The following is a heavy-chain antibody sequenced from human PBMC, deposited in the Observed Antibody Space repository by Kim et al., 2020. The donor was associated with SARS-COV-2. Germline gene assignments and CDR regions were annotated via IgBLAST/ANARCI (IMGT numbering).Heavy chain of an antibody. CDR3: ARDSSAYRRVYNY. D-gene: IGHD6-13*01. J-gene: IGHJ4*02. Sequence: YNPSLKSRVTISVDKSKNQFSLKLSSVTAADTAVYYCARDSSAYRRVYNYWGQGTLVTVSS. V-gene: IGHV4-4*02.